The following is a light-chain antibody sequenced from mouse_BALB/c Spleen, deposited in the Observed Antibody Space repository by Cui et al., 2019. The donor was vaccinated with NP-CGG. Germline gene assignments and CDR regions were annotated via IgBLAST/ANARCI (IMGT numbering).Light chain of an antibody. V-gene: IGLV1*01. CDR2: GTN. CDR1: TGAVTTSNY. J-gene: IGLJ1*01. CDR3: ALWYSNHWV. Sequence: QAVVTQESAITTSPGETVTLTCCSSTGAVTTSNYANWVQERPDHLFTGLIGGTNNRAPGVPARFSGSLIGDKAALTITGAQTEDEAIYFCALWYSNHWVFGGGTKLTVL.